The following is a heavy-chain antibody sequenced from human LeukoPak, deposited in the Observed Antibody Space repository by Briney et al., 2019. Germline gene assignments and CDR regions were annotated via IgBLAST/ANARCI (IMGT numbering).Heavy chain of an antibody. Sequence: SETLSLNCTVTGGSNSSYYWSWIRQPPGKGQDWIGYFYYSGSTNYNPSLKSRVTISVDTSKNQFSLKLSSVTAADTAVYYCARVIRRYSYGYQGAFDYWGQGTLVTVSS. V-gene: IGHV4-59*01. D-gene: IGHD5-18*01. CDR2: FYYSGST. CDR3: ARVIRRYSYGYQGAFDY. CDR1: GGSNSSYY. J-gene: IGHJ4*02.